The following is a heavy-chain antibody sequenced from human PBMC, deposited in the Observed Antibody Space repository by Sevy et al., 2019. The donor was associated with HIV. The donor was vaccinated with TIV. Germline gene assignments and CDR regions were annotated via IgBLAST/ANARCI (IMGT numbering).Heavy chain of an antibody. CDR2: ISYDGSNK. Sequence: GGSLRLSCAASGFTFSSYGMHWVRQAPGKGLEWVAVISYDGSNKYYADSVKGRFTISRDNSKNTLYLQMNSLRAEDTAVYYCAKDGSAAGTGEFDYWGQGILVTVSS. CDR1: GFTFSSYG. J-gene: IGHJ4*02. CDR3: AKDGSAAGTGEFDY. D-gene: IGHD6-13*01. V-gene: IGHV3-30*18.